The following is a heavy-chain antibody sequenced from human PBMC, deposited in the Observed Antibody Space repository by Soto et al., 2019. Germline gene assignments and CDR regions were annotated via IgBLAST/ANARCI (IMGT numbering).Heavy chain of an antibody. CDR1: GGSVSRGSYH. Sequence: SATLSLACTVSGGSVSRGSYHWSWIRQPPWEGLEWIGNIYYSGSTNYNPSLKSRVTISIDRSRNQFSLKLTSVTAADTAMYFGARVEEKHFFYWHGLDVGAQGTTDPVP. CDR2: IYYSGST. CDR3: ARVEEKHFFYWHGLDV. J-gene: IGHJ6*02. V-gene: IGHV4-61*01. D-gene: IGHD1-1*01.